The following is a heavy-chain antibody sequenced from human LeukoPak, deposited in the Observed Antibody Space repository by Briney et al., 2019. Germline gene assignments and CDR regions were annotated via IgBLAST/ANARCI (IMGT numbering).Heavy chain of an antibody. J-gene: IGHJ4*02. CDR1: GDSISSSSYY. CDR3: ASSTYYDILTGFDK. V-gene: IGHV4-39*01. CDR2: IYYSGTT. Sequence: SETLSLTCTVSGDSISSSSYYWGWIRQPPGKGLGWIGSIYYSGTTYGNPSLQSRVTISVDTSKDQFSLKVSSVTAADTAVYYCASSTYYDILTGFDKWGQGTLVTVSS. D-gene: IGHD3-9*01.